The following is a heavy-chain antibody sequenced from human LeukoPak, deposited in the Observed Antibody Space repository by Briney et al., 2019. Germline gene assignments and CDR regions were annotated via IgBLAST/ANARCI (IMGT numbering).Heavy chain of an antibody. D-gene: IGHD4-17*01. J-gene: IGHJ3*02. V-gene: IGHV4-38-2*01. Sequence: PSETLSLTCAVSGYSISSGYYWGWIRPPPGKGLAWIGSIYHSGSTYYNPSLKSRVTISVDTSKNQFSLKLSSVTAADTAVYYCARPHDYGDYVYAFDIWGQGTMVTVSS. CDR2: IYHSGST. CDR1: GYSISSGYY. CDR3: ARPHDYGDYVYAFDI.